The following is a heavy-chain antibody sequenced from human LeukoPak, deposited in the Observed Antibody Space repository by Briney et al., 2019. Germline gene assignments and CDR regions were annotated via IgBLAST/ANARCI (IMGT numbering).Heavy chain of an antibody. Sequence: KPSETLSLTCTVSDDSIRDYYRGWIRQPPGKGLEWIGYFHNSGTSTYNPSLKSRVTISADTSKNQFSRKLNSLTTADTAVYYCTRGAGWLIDYWGQGILVTVSS. CDR1: DDSIRDYY. V-gene: IGHV4-59*01. CDR2: FHNSGTS. J-gene: IGHJ4*02. D-gene: IGHD3-16*01. CDR3: TRGAGWLIDY.